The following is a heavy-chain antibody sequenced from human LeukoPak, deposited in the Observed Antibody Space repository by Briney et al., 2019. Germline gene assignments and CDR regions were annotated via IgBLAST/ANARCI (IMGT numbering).Heavy chain of an antibody. D-gene: IGHD1-26*01. J-gene: IGHJ2*01. CDR2: INHSGST. CDR1: GGSFSGYY. CDR3: ARGVGARLGYFDL. V-gene: IGHV4-34*01. Sequence: PSETLSLTCAVYGGSFSGYYWSWIRQPPGKGLEWIGEINHSGSTNYNPSLKSRVTISVDTSKNQFSLKLSSVTAADTAVYYCARGVGARLGYFDLWGRGTLVTVSS.